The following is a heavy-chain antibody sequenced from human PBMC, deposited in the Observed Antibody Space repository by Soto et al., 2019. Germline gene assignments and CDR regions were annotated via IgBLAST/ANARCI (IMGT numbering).Heavy chain of an antibody. CDR3: AKDLGVGQDGRNHFDD. CDR2: ISYDGSNK. CDR1: GFTFSRDG. V-gene: IGHV3-30*18. D-gene: IGHD3-16*01. Sequence: PGESLRLSCAASGFTFSRDGMHWVRQAPGKGLEWVAVISYDGSNKYYADSVKGRFTISGDNSKNTLYLQMNSLRAEDTAVYYCAKDLGVGQDGRNHFDDWGQGTLVTVSS. J-gene: IGHJ4*02.